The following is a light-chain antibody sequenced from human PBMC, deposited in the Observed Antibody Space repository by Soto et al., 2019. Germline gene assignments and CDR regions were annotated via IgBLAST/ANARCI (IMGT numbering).Light chain of an antibody. V-gene: IGKV1-39*01. CDR2: AAS. CDR3: QQSYSTPST. CDR1: QSSSSY. J-gene: IGKJ2*01. Sequence: DIQMTQSPSSLSASVGDRVTITCRASQSSSSYLNWYKQKPGKAPKLLIYAASSLQSGVPSRFSGSGSGTDFTLTISRLQPEDCATYYCQQSYSTPSTLGQGTKLEIK.